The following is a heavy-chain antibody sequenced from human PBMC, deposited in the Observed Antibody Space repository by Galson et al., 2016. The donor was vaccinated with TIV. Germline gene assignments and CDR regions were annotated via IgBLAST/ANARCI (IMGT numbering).Heavy chain of an antibody. Sequence: SVKVSCKASGYRFVDHYLHWVRQAPGRGLEWIGWINPNSGGTIMTRDTPVRTNAAQKFQARVTMTRDTSKSTAYMELSSLQSEETALYYCARSRLGRAVNIFGVVVIAGWFDPWGQGTLVSFSS. D-gene: IGHD3-3*02. CDR3: ARSRLGRAVNIFGVVVIAGWFDP. J-gene: IGHJ5*02. V-gene: IGHV1-2*02. CDR2: INPNSGGTIMTRDTPVRT. CDR1: GYRFVDHY.